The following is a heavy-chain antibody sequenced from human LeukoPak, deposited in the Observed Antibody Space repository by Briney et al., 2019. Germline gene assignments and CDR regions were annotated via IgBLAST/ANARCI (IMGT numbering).Heavy chain of an antibody. V-gene: IGHV3-33*01. D-gene: IGHD2/OR15-2a*01. CDR2: IWYDGSNK. J-gene: IGHJ2*01. CDR3: TRDLWPPKWYFDL. Sequence: GRSLRLSCAASGFTFSSYGMHWVRQAPGKGLEWVAVIWYDGSNKYYADSVKGRFTISRDNSKNTLYLQMNSLRAEDTAVYYCTRDLWPPKWYFDLWGRGTPVTVPS. CDR1: GFTFSSYG.